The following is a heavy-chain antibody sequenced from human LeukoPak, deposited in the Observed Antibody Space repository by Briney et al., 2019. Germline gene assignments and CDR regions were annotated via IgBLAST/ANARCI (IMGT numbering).Heavy chain of an antibody. CDR2: ISRSGDTI. CDR3: ARLLKYYYDSSGSGEDWYFDL. J-gene: IGHJ2*01. D-gene: IGHD3-22*01. V-gene: IGHV3-48*02. Sequence: GGSLRLSCAAYGFTFNYHSMNWVCQAPGKGLEWISYISRSGDTIYYADSVKGRFTISRDNANNSLYLQMNSLRDEDTAVYYCARLLKYYYDSSGSGEDWYFDLWGRGTLVTVSS. CDR1: GFTFNYHS.